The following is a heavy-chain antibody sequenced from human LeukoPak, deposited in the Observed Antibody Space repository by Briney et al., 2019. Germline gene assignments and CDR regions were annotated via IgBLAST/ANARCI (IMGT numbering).Heavy chain of an antibody. J-gene: IGHJ3*02. Sequence: GGPLRLSCAASGFTFDDYGIRWARQAPGKGLEWVSGINWDGGSTGYADSVKGRFTISRDNAKNFLYLQMNSLRAEDTALYYCARTVSSAGWSDDAFDIWGQGTMVTVSS. D-gene: IGHD6-19*01. CDR2: INWDGGST. CDR1: GFTFDDYG. CDR3: ARTVSSAGWSDDAFDI. V-gene: IGHV3-20*04.